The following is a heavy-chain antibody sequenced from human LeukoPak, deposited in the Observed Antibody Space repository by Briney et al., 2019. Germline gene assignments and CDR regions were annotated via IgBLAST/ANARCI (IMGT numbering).Heavy chain of an antibody. Sequence: ASVKVSCKASGYTFTGYYMHWVRQAPGQGLEWMGWINPNSGGTNYAQKFQGWVTMTRDTSISTAYMELSRLRSDDTAVYYCARVAAAGTVGFDPWGQGTLVTVSS. V-gene: IGHV1-2*04. CDR1: GYTFTGYY. D-gene: IGHD6-13*01. J-gene: IGHJ5*02. CDR3: ARVAAAGTVGFDP. CDR2: INPNSGGT.